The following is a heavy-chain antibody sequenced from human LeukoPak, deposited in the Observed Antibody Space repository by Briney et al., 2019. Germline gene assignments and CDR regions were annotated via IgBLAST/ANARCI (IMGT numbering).Heavy chain of an antibody. CDR1: GYTFTSYD. CDR2: MNPNSGNT. V-gene: IGHV1-8*01. D-gene: IGHD6-13*01. Sequence: ASVKVSCKASGYTFTSYDINWVRQATGQGLEWMGWMNPNSGNTGYAQKFQGRVTMTRNTSISTAYMELSSLRSEDTAVYYCARGLGRGRYSSSSINYWGQGTLVTVSS. CDR3: ARGLGRGRYSSSSINY. J-gene: IGHJ4*02.